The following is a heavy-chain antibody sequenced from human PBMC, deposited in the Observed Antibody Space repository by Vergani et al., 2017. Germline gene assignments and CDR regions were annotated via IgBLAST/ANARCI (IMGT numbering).Heavy chain of an antibody. J-gene: IGHJ4*02. V-gene: IGHV4-61*02. D-gene: IGHD3-10*01. CDR2: IYTSGST. Sequence: QVQLQESGPGLVKPSQTLSLTCTVSGGSISSGSYYWSLIRQPAGKGLEWIGRIYTSGSTNYNPSLKSRVTMSVDTSKNQFSLKLSSVTAADTAVYFCARLYYYGSGTTWGQGTLVTVSS. CDR1: GGSISSGSYY. CDR3: ARLYYYGSGTT.